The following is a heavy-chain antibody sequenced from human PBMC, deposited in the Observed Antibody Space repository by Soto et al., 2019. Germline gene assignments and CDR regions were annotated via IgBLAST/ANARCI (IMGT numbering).Heavy chain of an antibody. CDR3: AREYSSLPYYYYGMDV. V-gene: IGHV1-46*01. D-gene: IGHD6-6*01. Sequence: ASVKVSCKASGYTFTSYYMHWVRQAPGQGLEWMGIINPSGGSTSYAQKFQGRVTMTRDTSTSTVYMELSSLRAEDTAVYYCAREYSSLPYYYYGMDVWGQGTTVTVSS. J-gene: IGHJ6*02. CDR2: INPSGGST. CDR1: GYTFTSYY.